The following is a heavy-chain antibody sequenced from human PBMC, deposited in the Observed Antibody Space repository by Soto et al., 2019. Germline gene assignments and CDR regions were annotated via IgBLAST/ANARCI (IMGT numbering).Heavy chain of an antibody. D-gene: IGHD4-17*01. Sequence: SETLSLTCAVYGGSFSGYYWSWIRQPPGKGLEWIGEINHSGSTNYNPSLKSRVTISVDTSRNQFSLKLSSVTAADTAVYYCARGLGGYGGNPDAFDIWGQGTVVTVSS. CDR3: ARGLGGYGGNPDAFDI. J-gene: IGHJ3*02. CDR1: GGSFSGYY. V-gene: IGHV4-34*01. CDR2: INHSGST.